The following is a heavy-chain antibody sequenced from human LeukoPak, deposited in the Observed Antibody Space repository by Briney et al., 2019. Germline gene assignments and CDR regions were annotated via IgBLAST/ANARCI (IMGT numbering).Heavy chain of an antibody. J-gene: IGHJ5*02. CDR2: MNPNSGNT. D-gene: IGHD6-13*01. V-gene: IGHV1-8*03. Sequence: ASVKVSCKASGYTFTSYDINWVRQATGQGPEWMGWMNPNSGNTGYAQKFQGRVTITRNTPISTAYMELSSLRSEDTAVYYCARGPPSYSSSSYWFDPWGQGTLVTVSS. CDR3: ARGPPSYSSSSYWFDP. CDR1: GYTFTSYD.